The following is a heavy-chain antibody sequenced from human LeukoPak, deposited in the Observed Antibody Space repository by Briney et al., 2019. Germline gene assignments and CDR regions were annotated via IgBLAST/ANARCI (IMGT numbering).Heavy chain of an antibody. CDR3: ARTRGSHISMAYLDY. CDR2: ISAQHGQT. CDR1: GYSENFYG. V-gene: IGHV1-18*01. D-gene: IGHD2/OR15-2a*01. J-gene: IGHJ4*02. Sequence: ASVKVSCKTSGYSENFYGITWVRQVAGQGLEWMGWISAQHGQTEYAPNSQDRVTMTTDTSTSTAYMELGSLTSDDTAVYYCARTRGSHISMAYLDYWGQGTLVTVSS.